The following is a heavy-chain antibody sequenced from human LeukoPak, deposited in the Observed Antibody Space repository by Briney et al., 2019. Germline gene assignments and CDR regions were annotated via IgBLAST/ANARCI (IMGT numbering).Heavy chain of an antibody. Sequence: PGGSLRLSCAASGFTFDDYAMHWVRQAPGKGLEWVSGISWNSGSIGYVNSVKGRFTISRDNAKNSLYLQMSNLRAEDMAVYFCARGGGLDVWGQGATVTVSS. CDR1: GFTFDDYA. CDR3: ARGGGLDV. J-gene: IGHJ6*02. V-gene: IGHV3-9*03. D-gene: IGHD3-16*01. CDR2: ISWNSGSI.